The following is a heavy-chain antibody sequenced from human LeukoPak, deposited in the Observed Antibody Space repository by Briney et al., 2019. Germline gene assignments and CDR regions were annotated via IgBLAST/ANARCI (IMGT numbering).Heavy chain of an antibody. V-gene: IGHV3-48*01. CDR2: ISSSSSTI. D-gene: IGHD3-22*01. Sequence: GGSLRLSCAASGFTFSSYSMNWVRQAPGKGLEWVSYISSSSSTIYYADSVKGRFTISRDNSKNTLYLQMNSLRAEDTAVYYCAKSKAYYDSSAFDYWGQGTLVTVSS. CDR3: AKSKAYYDSSAFDY. CDR1: GFTFSSYS. J-gene: IGHJ4*02.